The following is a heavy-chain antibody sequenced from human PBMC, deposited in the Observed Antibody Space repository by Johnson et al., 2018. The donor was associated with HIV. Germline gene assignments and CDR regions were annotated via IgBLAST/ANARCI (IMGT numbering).Heavy chain of an antibody. CDR2: IYSGGST. Sequence: VQLVESGGGLVQPGGSLRLSCAAPGFTVSSNYMSWVRQAPGKGLEWVSVIYSGGSTYYADSVKGRFTISRDNSKNTLYLQMNSLRAEDTAVYYCAISSGSYLDDAFDIWGQGTMVTVSS. CDR3: AISSGSYLDDAFDI. D-gene: IGHD1-26*01. CDR1: GFTVSSNY. J-gene: IGHJ3*02. V-gene: IGHV3-66*01.